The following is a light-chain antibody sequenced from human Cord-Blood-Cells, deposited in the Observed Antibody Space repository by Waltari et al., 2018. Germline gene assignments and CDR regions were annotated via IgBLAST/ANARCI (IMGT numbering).Light chain of an antibody. CDR2: QDS. CDR1: KLGDKY. CDR3: QAWDSSTVV. V-gene: IGLV3-1*01. Sequence: SYELTQPPSVSVSPGQTASITYSGDKLGDKYACWYQQKPGQSPVLVIYQDSKWPSGIPGRFSGSNSGNTATLTISGTQAMDEADYYCQAWDSSTVVFGGGTKLTVL. J-gene: IGLJ2*01.